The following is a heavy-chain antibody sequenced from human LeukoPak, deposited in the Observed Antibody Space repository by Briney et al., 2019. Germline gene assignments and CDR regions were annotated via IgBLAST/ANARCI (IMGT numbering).Heavy chain of an antibody. Sequence: ASVKVSCKASGGTFSSYAISWVRQAPGQGLEWMGGITPIFGTANYAQKFQGRVTITADESTSTAYMELSSLRSEDTAVYYCARGANSGSYYGAQLDDAFDIWGQGTMVTVSS. CDR3: ARGANSGSYYGAQLDDAFDI. D-gene: IGHD1-26*01. J-gene: IGHJ3*02. V-gene: IGHV1-69*13. CDR1: GGTFSSYA. CDR2: ITPIFGTA.